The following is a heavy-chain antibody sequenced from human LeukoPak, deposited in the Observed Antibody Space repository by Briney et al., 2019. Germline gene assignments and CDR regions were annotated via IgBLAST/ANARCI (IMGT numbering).Heavy chain of an antibody. CDR2: IKPDGSEK. D-gene: IGHD2/OR15-2a*01. CDR3: VSFYETY. J-gene: IGHJ4*02. Sequence: HPGGSLRLSCAASGFTFNSYWMSWVRQAPGKGLEWVAIIKPDGSEKYCVDSVKGRFTISKDNAKNTVYLQMNSLRAEDTAVYYCVSFYETYWGRGTLVTVSS. V-gene: IGHV3-7*01. CDR1: GFTFNSYW.